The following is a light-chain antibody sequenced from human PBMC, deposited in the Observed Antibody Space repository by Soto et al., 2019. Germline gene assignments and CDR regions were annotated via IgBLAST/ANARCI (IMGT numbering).Light chain of an antibody. J-gene: IGKJ1*01. CDR3: LQDHDDSWT. V-gene: IGKV1-27*01. CDR1: QGISNY. Sequence: DIQMTQSPSSLSASIGDRVTITCRASQGISNYLAWYQQKPGKVPMLLIYASSTLQSGVPSRFSGSGSGTDFTLSISSLQPEDFATYYCLQDHDDSWTFGQGTKVDIK. CDR2: ASS.